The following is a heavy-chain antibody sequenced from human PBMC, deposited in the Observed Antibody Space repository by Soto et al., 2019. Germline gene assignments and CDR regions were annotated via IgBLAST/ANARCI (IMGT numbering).Heavy chain of an antibody. J-gene: IGHJ4*02. CDR1: GFTFSNHY. CDR2: ISTSGTST. D-gene: IGHD3-3*01. V-gene: IGHV3-11*01. Sequence: QMHLVESGGGLVKPGGSLRLSCEASGFTFSNHYMAWIRQAPGKGLEWVSYISTSGTSTFYADSVKGRFTISRDNAKESLFLQMNSLRVDETAVYFCARDGVLFRAGFDSWGQGTLVTVAS. CDR3: ARDGVLFRAGFDS.